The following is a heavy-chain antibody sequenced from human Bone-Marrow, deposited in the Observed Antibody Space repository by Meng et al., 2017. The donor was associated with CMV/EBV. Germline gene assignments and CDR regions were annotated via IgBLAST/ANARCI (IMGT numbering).Heavy chain of an antibody. CDR2: ILPILNRA. CDR1: GGTFSSNA. CDR3: AALYSSSWFPYYYYGMDA. D-gene: IGHD6-13*01. Sequence: SVKVSCKASGGTFSSNAISWVRQAPGQGLEWMGGILPILNRANYEPKFLGRVTITAAKSMNTVYMELSSLTSEDTAVYYCAALYSSSWFPYYYYGMDAWGQATTVTVSS. V-gene: IGHV1-69*06. J-gene: IGHJ6*02.